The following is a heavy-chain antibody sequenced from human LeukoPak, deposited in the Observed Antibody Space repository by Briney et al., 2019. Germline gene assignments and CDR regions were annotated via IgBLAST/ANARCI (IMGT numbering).Heavy chain of an antibody. J-gene: IGHJ1*01. CDR2: ISRRSRHV. CDR1: GFTFSDYS. D-gene: IGHD3-10*01. V-gene: IGHV3-21*01. Sequence: PGGSLRLSCAASGFTFSDYSMNWVRQAPGKGLECVSSISRRSRHVYYAGSVKGRFTISRDDARNSLYLQMNSLRAEDMAVYFCVRDLLGSGSTTAYLHHWGQGTLVTVSS. CDR3: VRDLLGSGSTTAYLHH.